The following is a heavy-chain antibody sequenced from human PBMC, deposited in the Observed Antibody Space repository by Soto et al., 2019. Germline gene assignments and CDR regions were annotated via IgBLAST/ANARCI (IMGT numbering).Heavy chain of an antibody. D-gene: IGHD3-3*01. J-gene: IGHJ5*02. CDR1: GGSISSSSYY. CDR3: ASTKCITIFGVVIIGWFDP. V-gene: IGHV4-39*01. Sequence: QLQLQESGPGLVKPSETLSLTCTVSGGSISSSSYYWGWIRQPPGKGLEWIGSIYYSGSTYYNPSLKSRGTISVDTSKNQFSLKLSSVTAADTAVYDCASTKCITIFGVVIIGWFDPWGQGTLVTVSS. CDR2: IYYSGST.